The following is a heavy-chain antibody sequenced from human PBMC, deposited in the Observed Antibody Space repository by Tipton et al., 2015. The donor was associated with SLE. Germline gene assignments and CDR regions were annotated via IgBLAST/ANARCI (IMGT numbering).Heavy chain of an antibody. CDR1: GFTFSSYA. D-gene: IGHD1-1*01. V-gene: IGHV3-74*02. Sequence: QLVQSGGGLIQSGGSLRLSCATSGFTFSSYALSWVRRAPGKGLVWVSSVSSDATTTTYADSVKGRFTTSRDNAKNTVYLQMSSLRAEDTAVYYCASTFATGYWGQGMLVTVSS. CDR3: ASTFATGY. CDR2: VSSDATTT. J-gene: IGHJ4*02.